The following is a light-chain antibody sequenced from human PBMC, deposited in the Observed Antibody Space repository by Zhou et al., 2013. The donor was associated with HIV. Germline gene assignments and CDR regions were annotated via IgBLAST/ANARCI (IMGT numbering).Light chain of an antibody. CDR1: QYISTW. V-gene: IGKV1-5*03. CDR3: QQYKDYPIT. Sequence: IQMTQSPSTLSASVGDRVTITCRASQYISTWLAWYQQKPGKAPKLLIYRASNLQSGVPSRFSGSESGTEFTLTISSLQPDDFATYYCQQYKDYPITFGQGTRLEIK. J-gene: IGKJ5*01. CDR2: RAS.